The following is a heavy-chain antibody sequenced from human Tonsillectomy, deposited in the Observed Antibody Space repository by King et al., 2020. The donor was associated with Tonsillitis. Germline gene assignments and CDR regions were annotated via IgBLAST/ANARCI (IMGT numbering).Heavy chain of an antibody. CDR1: DGSISSDY. CDR3: ARGPGPIHFYYGMDV. CDR2: FYYSGNT. Sequence: VQLQELGPGLVKPSETLSLTCTVSDGSISSDYWSWIRQPPGKGLEWIGYFYYSGNTNYNPSLKSRVTISVDTSKNQFSLKLSSVTAADTAVYYCARGPGPIHFYYGMDVWAQGTTVTVSS. V-gene: IGHV4-59*01. J-gene: IGHJ6*02.